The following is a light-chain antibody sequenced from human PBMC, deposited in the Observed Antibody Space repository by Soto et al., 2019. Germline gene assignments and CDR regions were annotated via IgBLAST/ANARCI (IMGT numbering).Light chain of an antibody. J-gene: IGLJ3*02. Sequence: QSVLTQPPSASGSPGQSVTISCTGTSSDVGGYNYVSWYQQHPGKAPKLIISEVNKRPSGVPDRFSGSKSGNTASLTVSGLQSEDEADYYCSSYAGSHNLVFGGGTKLTVL. CDR3: SSYAGSHNLV. CDR1: SSDVGGYNY. V-gene: IGLV2-8*01. CDR2: EVN.